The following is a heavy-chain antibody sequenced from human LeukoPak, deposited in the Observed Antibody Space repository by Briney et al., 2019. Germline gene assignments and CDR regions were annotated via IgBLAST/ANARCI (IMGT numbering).Heavy chain of an antibody. Sequence: SETLSLTCTVSGGSISSYYWSWIRQPAGKGLEWIGRIYTSGSTNYNPPLKSRVTMSVDTSKNQFSLKLSSVTAADTAVYYCARDSDFWSGYYYFDYWGQGTLVTVSS. CDR3: ARDSDFWSGYYYFDY. CDR1: GGSISSYY. CDR2: IYTSGST. D-gene: IGHD3-3*01. V-gene: IGHV4-4*07. J-gene: IGHJ4*02.